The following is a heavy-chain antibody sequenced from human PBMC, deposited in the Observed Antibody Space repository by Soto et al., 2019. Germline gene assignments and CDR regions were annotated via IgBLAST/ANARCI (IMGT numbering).Heavy chain of an antibody. D-gene: IGHD5-18*01. V-gene: IGHV3-30*18. Sequence: QVQLVESGGGVVQPGGSLRLSCAASGFTFSNYGMLWVRQAPGKGLEWVTVISYDGSNKYYADSGKGRFTISRDNSMNTLYLQMNSLRAEDTALYYCAKSGGRDGYNLVDNWGQGTLVTVSS. CDR3: AKSGGRDGYNLVDN. CDR2: ISYDGSNK. J-gene: IGHJ4*02. CDR1: GFTFSNYG.